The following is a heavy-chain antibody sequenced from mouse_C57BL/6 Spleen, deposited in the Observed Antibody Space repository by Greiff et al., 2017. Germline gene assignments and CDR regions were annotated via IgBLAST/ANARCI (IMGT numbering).Heavy chain of an antibody. V-gene: IGHV1-50*01. CDR2: IDPSDSYT. J-gene: IGHJ2*01. Sequence: QVQLQQPGAELVKPGASVKLSCKASGYTFTSYWMQWVKQRPGQGLEWIGEIDPSDSYTNYNQKFKGKATLTVDTSCSTAYMQLSSLTSEDSAVYYCAREGVPVDYWGQGTTLTVSS. CDR1: GYTFTSYW. CDR3: AREGVPVDY.